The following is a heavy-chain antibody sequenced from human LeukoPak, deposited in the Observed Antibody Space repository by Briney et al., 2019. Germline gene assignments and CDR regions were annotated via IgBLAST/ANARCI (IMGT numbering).Heavy chain of an antibody. CDR1: GGSISNYY. Sequence: PSETLSLTCSVSGGSISNYYWSWIRQPPGKGLEWIGYIYYTGSTSYNPSLKSRVTISIDTSKNQFSLKLSSVTAADTAVYYCARVTGYMIEDYFDYWGQGTLVTVSS. D-gene: IGHD3-22*01. CDR2: IYYTGST. V-gene: IGHV4-59*01. J-gene: IGHJ4*02. CDR3: ARVTGYMIEDYFDY.